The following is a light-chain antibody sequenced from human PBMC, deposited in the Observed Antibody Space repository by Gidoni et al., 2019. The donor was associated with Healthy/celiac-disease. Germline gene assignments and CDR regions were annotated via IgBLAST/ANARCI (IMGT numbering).Light chain of an antibody. CDR3: QQYGSSLRT. V-gene: IGKV3-20*01. CDR2: GAS. CDR1: QSVSSSY. J-gene: IGKJ1*01. Sequence: DIVLTQSPGTLSLSPGERATLSCRASQSVSSSYLAWYQQNPGQAPRLLIYGASSRATGIPDRFSGSGSGTDFTLTISRLEPEDFAVYYCQQYGSSLRTFGQXTKVEIK.